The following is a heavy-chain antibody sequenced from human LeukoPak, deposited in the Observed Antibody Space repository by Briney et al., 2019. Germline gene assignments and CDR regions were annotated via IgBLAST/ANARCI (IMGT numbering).Heavy chain of an antibody. CDR2: IYYSGST. V-gene: IGHV4-59*08. CDR3: ARHVGSGSYFY. Sequence: SETLSLTCTVSGGSISSYYWSWIRQPPGKGLEWIGYIYYSGSTNYNPSLESRVTISVDTSKNQFSLKLSSVTAADTAVYYCARHVGSGSYFYWGQGTLVTVSS. D-gene: IGHD3-10*01. CDR1: GGSISSYY. J-gene: IGHJ4*02.